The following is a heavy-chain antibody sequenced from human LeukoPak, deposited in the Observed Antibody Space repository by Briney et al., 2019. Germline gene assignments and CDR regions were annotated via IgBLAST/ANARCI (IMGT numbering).Heavy chain of an antibody. CDR2: IYHSGST. CDR3: ARESGRLRVDY. D-gene: IGHD1-26*01. CDR1: GYSISSGYY. V-gene: IGHV4-38-2*02. J-gene: IGHJ4*02. Sequence: SETLSLTCTVSGYSISSGYYWGWIRQPPGKGLEWIGSIYHSGSTYYNPSLKSRVTISVDTSKNQFSLKLSSVTAADTAVYYCARESGRLRVDYWGQGTLVTVSS.